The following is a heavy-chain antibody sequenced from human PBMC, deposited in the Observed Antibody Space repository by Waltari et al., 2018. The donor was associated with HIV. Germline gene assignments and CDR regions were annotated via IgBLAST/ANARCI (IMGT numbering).Heavy chain of an antibody. CDR2: IYYSGST. CDR3: ARHIHSGWSDSRGFDY. Sequence: QLQLQESGPRLVKPSETLSLTCTVSGGSISSTYYYWGWIRQPPGKGLEWIATIYYSGSTYYNPSLKSRVTISVDTSKNQFSLKLRYVTAADTAVYYCARHIHSGWSDSRGFDYWGQGTLVTVSS. V-gene: IGHV4-39*01. CDR1: GGSISSTYYY. J-gene: IGHJ4*02. D-gene: IGHD3-22*01.